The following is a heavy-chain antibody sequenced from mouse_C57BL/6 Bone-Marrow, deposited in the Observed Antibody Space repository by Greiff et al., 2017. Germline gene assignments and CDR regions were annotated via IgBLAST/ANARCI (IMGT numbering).Heavy chain of an antibody. CDR2: INPSSGYT. CDR3: AGPSYYSNLYYFDY. Sequence: QVQLKESGAELARPGASVKMSCKASGYTFPSYTMHWVKQRPGQGLEWIGYINPSSGYTKYNQKFKDKATLTADKSSSTAYMQLSSLTSEDSAVYYCAGPSYYSNLYYFDYWGQGTTLTVSS. D-gene: IGHD2-5*01. V-gene: IGHV1-4*01. CDR1: GYTFPSYT. J-gene: IGHJ2*01.